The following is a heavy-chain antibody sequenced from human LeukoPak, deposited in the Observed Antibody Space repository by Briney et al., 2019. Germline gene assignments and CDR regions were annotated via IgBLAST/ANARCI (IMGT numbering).Heavy chain of an antibody. D-gene: IGHD1-26*01. CDR3: AKDLSSGSLELFDY. J-gene: IGHJ4*02. Sequence: GGSLRLSCAASGFTFSSYAMSWVRQAPGKGLEWVSAISGSGGSTYYADSVKGRFTISRDNSKNTLYLQMNSLRAEDTAVDYCAKDLSSGSLELFDYWGQGTRVTVSS. V-gene: IGHV3-23*01. CDR1: GFTFSSYA. CDR2: ISGSGGST.